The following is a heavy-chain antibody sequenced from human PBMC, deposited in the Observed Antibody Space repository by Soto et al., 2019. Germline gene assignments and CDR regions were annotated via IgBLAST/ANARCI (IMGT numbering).Heavy chain of an antibody. D-gene: IGHD6-19*01. J-gene: IGHJ4*02. Sequence: GGSLRLSCAASGFTFSSYGMHWVRQAPGKGLEWVAVISYDGSNKYYADSVKGRFTISRDNSKNTLYLQMNSLRAEDTAVYYCAKGPGYRSGWPDYWGQGTLVTVSS. CDR3: AKGPGYRSGWPDY. CDR2: ISYDGSNK. CDR1: GFTFSSYG. V-gene: IGHV3-30*18.